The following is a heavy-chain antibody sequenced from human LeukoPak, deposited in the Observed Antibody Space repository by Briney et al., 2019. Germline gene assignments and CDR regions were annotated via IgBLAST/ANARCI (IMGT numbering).Heavy chain of an antibody. CDR2: INHSGST. Sequence: PSETLSLTCAVYGGSFSGYYWSWIRQPPGKGLEWIGEINHSGSTNYNPSLKSRVTISVDTSKNQFSLKLSSVTAADTAVYYCARGRHYYGSGSSNWFDPWGQGTLVTVSS. J-gene: IGHJ5*02. D-gene: IGHD3-10*01. V-gene: IGHV4-34*01. CDR1: GGSFSGYY. CDR3: ARGRHYYGSGSSNWFDP.